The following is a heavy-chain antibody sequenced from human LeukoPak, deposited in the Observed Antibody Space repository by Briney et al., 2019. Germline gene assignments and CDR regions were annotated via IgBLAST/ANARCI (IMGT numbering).Heavy chain of an antibody. Sequence: PSETLSLTCTVSGGSLSSYYWSWIRQPPGKGLEWIGYIYYTGSPSYNPSLQSRVTISVDTSKKTFSLKLTSVTAADTAVYYCARHRSDGPSFDYWGQGTLVTVSS. D-gene: IGHD5-24*01. CDR2: IYYTGSP. CDR1: GGSLSSYY. J-gene: IGHJ4*02. CDR3: ARHRSDGPSFDY. V-gene: IGHV4-59*08.